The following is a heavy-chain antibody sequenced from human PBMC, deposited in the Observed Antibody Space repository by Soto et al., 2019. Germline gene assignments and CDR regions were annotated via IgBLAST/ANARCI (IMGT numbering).Heavy chain of an antibody. Sequence: QVQLQESGPGLVKPSQTLSLTCTVSGGSISSGDYKWSWIRQPPGKGLEWIGYIYYSGYNYNNPSLKSRVTMSVDTSKNLFSLKLSSVTAADTAGYYCARSDNYVPFEYWGQGTLVAVSS. CDR3: ARSDNYVPFEY. CDR1: GGSISSGDYK. V-gene: IGHV4-30-4*01. CDR2: IYYSGYN. J-gene: IGHJ4*02. D-gene: IGHD4-4*01.